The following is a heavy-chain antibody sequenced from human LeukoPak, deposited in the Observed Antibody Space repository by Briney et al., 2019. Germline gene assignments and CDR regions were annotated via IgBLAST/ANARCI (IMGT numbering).Heavy chain of an antibody. V-gene: IGHV3-11*01. Sequence: PGGSLRLSCAASGFTFSDYYMSWIRQAPGKGLEWVSYISSSGTTIYNADSVKGRFTISRDNAKNSLSLQMNSLRAEDTAVYYCARDGVLRYFDYYYYYMDVWGKGTTVTISS. CDR2: ISSSGTTI. CDR1: GFTFSDYY. D-gene: IGHD3-9*01. CDR3: ARDGVLRYFDYYYYYMDV. J-gene: IGHJ6*03.